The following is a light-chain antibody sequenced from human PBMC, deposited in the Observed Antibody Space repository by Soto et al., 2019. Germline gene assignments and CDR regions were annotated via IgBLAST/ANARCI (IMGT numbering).Light chain of an antibody. CDR3: SSYTSSSTYV. Sequence: SFRNQPSSVSGSPGQSVTISCTGTISDVGGYNYVSWYQQHPGKAPKLMIYEVSNRPSGVSNRFSGSKSGNTASLTISGLQAEDEADYYCSSYTSSSTYVFGTGTKVTVL. CDR2: EVS. CDR1: ISDVGGYNY. J-gene: IGLJ1*01. V-gene: IGLV2-14*01.